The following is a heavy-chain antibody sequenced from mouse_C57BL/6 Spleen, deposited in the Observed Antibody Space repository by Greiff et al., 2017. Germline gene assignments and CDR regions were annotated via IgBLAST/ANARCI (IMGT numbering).Heavy chain of an antibody. CDR3: ARWSIYYDPYYYAMDY. CDR2: INPSNGGT. D-gene: IGHD2-4*01. Sequence: QVQLQQPGTELVKPGASVKLSCKASGYTFTSYWMHWVKQRPGQGLEWIGNINPSNGGTNYNEKFKSKATLTVDKSSSTAYMQLSSLTSEDSAVYCCARWSIYYDPYYYAMDYWGQGTSVTVSS. CDR1: GYTFTSYW. V-gene: IGHV1-53*01. J-gene: IGHJ4*01.